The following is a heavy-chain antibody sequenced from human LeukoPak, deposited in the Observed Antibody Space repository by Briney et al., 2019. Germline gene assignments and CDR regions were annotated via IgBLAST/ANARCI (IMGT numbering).Heavy chain of an antibody. Sequence: GASVKVSCKASGYTFTGYYMHWVRQAPGQGLEWMGWINPNSGGTNYAQKFQGRVTMTRDTSISTAYMELSRLRSDDTAVYYCARVGRDCSSTSCYGGYYYYYMDVWGKGTTVTISS. CDR2: INPNSGGT. D-gene: IGHD2-2*01. V-gene: IGHV1-2*02. CDR1: GYTFTGYY. J-gene: IGHJ6*03. CDR3: ARVGRDCSSTSCYGGYYYYYMDV.